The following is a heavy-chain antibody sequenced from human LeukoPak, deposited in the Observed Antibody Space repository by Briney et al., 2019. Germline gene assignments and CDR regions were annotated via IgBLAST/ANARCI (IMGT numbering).Heavy chain of an antibody. CDR3: ARDRAAAANWFDP. D-gene: IGHD6-13*01. CDR1: GYIFISYY. Sequence: GASVKVSCKASGYIFISYYIHWVRQAPGQGLEWMGVINPSDGSTNYAQKLQGRVTMTTDTSTSTAYMELRSLRSDDTAVYYCARDRAAAANWFDPWGQGTLVTVSS. J-gene: IGHJ5*02. CDR2: INPSDGST. V-gene: IGHV1-46*01.